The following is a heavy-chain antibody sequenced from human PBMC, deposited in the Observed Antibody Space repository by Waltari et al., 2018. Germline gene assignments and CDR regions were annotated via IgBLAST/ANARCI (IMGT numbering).Heavy chain of an antibody. V-gene: IGHV1-69*04. Sequence: VPLVHSGAEVKKPGSSVKVSCKDSGGPFSRYTIRWVRPAPGQGLDWMGRIIPFLDIANDAQKFQGRVTITADKSTSTAYMELSSLRSEDTAVYYCARDQRTVTTYYGMDVWGQGTTVTVSS. D-gene: IGHD4-4*01. J-gene: IGHJ6*02. CDR2: IIPFLDIA. CDR3: ARDQRTVTTYYGMDV. CDR1: GGPFSRYT.